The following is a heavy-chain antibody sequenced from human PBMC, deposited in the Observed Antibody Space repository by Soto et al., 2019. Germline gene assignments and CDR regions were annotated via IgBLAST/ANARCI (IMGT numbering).Heavy chain of an antibody. Sequence: GGSLRLSCAASGFTFSTYAMTWVRQAPGKGLEWVSTISGGGRFTYFADSVKGRFSISRDDSKKMVFLQMNSLRAEDTAVYYCAKSGPTNYFDYWGQGS. J-gene: IGHJ4*02. V-gene: IGHV3-23*01. CDR2: ISGGGRFT. CDR1: GFTFSTYA. D-gene: IGHD1-26*01. CDR3: AKSGPTNYFDY.